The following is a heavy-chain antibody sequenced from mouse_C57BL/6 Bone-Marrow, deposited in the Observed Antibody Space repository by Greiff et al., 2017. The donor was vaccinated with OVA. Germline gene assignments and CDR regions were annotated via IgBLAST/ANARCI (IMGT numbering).Heavy chain of an antibody. CDR3: AGDSYYYGSSYHYYAMDY. J-gene: IGHJ4*01. V-gene: IGHV12-3*01. Sequence: KLQESGPGLVKPSQSLFLTCSITGFPITSGYYWIWIRQSPGKPLEWMGYITHSGETFYNPSLQSPISITRETSKNQFFLQLNSVTTEDTAMYYCAGDSYYYGSSYHYYAMDYWGQGTSVTVSS. D-gene: IGHD1-1*01. CDR2: ITHSGET. CDR1: GFPITSGYY.